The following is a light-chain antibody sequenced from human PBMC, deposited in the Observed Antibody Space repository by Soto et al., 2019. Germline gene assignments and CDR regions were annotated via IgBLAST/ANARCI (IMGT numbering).Light chain of an antibody. CDR2: AAS. J-gene: IGKJ3*01. CDR1: QDISSW. Sequence: DIQMTQSPSSVSASVGDSVTITCRASQDISSWLAWYQQKPGRAPMLLIYAASSLESGVPSRFSGSGSGTDFTLTISSLQPEDFATYYCQQANIFPFTFGPGTKVDL. V-gene: IGKV1-12*01. CDR3: QQANIFPFT.